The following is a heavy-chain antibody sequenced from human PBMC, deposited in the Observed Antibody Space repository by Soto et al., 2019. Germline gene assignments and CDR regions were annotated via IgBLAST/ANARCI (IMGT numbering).Heavy chain of an antibody. CDR2: IYYSGST. Sequence: SETLSLTCTVSGGSISSYYWSWIRQPPGKGLEWIGYIYYSGSTYYNPSLKSRVAIFVDTSSNQFSLKLSSLTAADTAVYYCARRIATAASWFDPWGQGTLVTVSS. D-gene: IGHD6-25*01. CDR3: ARRIATAASWFDP. V-gene: IGHV4-59*04. J-gene: IGHJ5*02. CDR1: GGSISSYY.